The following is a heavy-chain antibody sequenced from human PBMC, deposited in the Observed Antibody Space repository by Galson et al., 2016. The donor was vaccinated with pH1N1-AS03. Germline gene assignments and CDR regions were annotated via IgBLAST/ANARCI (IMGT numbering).Heavy chain of an antibody. Sequence: SVKVSCKASGYTFTDYYIHWVRQAPGQALEWMGRINPKRGGTNYSQRFQGRVAMTRDTSVGTAYMDLIRLGSNDTAVYYCARETRLNMDRGPTFCFDYWGQGSLVTVSS. CDR3: ARETRLNMDRGPTFCFDY. D-gene: IGHD3-10*01. V-gene: IGHV1-2*06. CDR2: INPKRGGT. J-gene: IGHJ4*02. CDR1: GYTFTDYY.